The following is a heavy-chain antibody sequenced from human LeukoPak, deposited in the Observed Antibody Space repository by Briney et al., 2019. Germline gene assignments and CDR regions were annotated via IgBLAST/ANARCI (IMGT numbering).Heavy chain of an antibody. Sequence: GASVKVSCRASGYTFTGYYIHWVRQAPGQGLEWMGWINPNSGGTNYAQKFQGRVTMTRDTSISTAYMELSRLRSDDTAVYYCARVGAVAGTYLSYNWFDPWGQGTLVTVSS. CDR1: GYTFTGYY. J-gene: IGHJ5*02. CDR2: INPNSGGT. CDR3: ARVGAVAGTYLSYNWFDP. D-gene: IGHD6-19*01. V-gene: IGHV1-2*02.